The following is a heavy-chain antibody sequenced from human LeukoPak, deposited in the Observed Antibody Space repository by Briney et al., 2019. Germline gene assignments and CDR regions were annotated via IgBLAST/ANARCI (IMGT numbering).Heavy chain of an antibody. CDR2: ISGSGGST. Sequence: GGSLRLSCAASGFTFSSYAMSWVRQAPGKGLEWVSAISGSGGSTYYADSVKGRFTISRDNSKNTLYLQMNSLRAADTAVYYCAKNLIGSSSWYFFYWGQGTLVTVSS. D-gene: IGHD6-13*01. CDR1: GFTFSSYA. CDR3: AKNLIGSSSWYFFY. V-gene: IGHV3-23*01. J-gene: IGHJ4*02.